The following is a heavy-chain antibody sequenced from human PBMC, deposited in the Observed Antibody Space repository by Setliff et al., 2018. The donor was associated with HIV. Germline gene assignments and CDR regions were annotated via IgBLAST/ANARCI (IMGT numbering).Heavy chain of an antibody. Sequence: SSETLSLTCNVSGGSISSRYWTWIRQPPGKGLEWIGYINFGSTTYNPSLKSRVTISLDTSKNQFSLKLSSVTAADTAVYYCATGYYYGSGKYSAFDFWGLGTLVTVS. CDR2: INFGST. CDR1: GGSISSRY. V-gene: IGHV4-59*11. D-gene: IGHD3-10*01. J-gene: IGHJ4*02. CDR3: ATGYYYGSGKYSAFDF.